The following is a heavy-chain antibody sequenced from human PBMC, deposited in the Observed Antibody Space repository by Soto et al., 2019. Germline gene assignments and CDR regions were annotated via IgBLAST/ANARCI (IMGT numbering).Heavy chain of an antibody. CDR3: ARATIMITLGRGYFDY. J-gene: IGHJ4*02. CDR2: INPSGGST. Sequence: ASVKVSCKASGYTFTSYYMHWVRQAPGQGLEWMGIINPSGGSTSYAQKFQGRVTMTRDTSTSTVYMELSSLRSEDTAVYYCARATIMITLGRGYFDYWGQGTLVTVSS. CDR1: GYTFTSYY. D-gene: IGHD3-16*01. V-gene: IGHV1-46*03.